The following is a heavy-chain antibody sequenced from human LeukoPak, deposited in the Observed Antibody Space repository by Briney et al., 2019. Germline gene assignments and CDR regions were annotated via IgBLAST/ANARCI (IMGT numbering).Heavy chain of an antibody. Sequence: ASVKVSCKASGYTFSSYGISWVRQAPGQGLEWMGWMNPNSGNTGYAQKFQGRVTMTRNTSISTAYMELSSLRSEDTAVYYCARGPNYGGFDYWGQGTLVTVSS. CDR3: ARGPNYGGFDY. CDR1: GYTFSSYG. V-gene: IGHV1-8*01. CDR2: MNPNSGNT. J-gene: IGHJ4*02. D-gene: IGHD4-23*01.